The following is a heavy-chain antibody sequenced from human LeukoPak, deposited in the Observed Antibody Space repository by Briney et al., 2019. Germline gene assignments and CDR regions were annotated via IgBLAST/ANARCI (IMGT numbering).Heavy chain of an antibody. Sequence: PGGSLRLSCAASGFTFSSYAISWVRQAPGQGLEWMGRIIPILGIANYAQKFQGRVTITADKSTSTAYMELSSLRSEDTAVYYCARGRGYSYGFLFDYWGQGTLVTVSS. J-gene: IGHJ4*02. CDR3: ARGRGYSYGFLFDY. V-gene: IGHV1-69*04. CDR1: GFTFSSYA. CDR2: IIPILGIA. D-gene: IGHD5-18*01.